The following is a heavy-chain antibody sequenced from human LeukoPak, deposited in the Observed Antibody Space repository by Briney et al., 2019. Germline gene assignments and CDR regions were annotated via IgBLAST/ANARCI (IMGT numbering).Heavy chain of an antibody. CDR3: ARGTTMGFDY. V-gene: IGHV3-74*01. CDR2: INSDGSTT. J-gene: IGHJ4*02. D-gene: IGHD4-23*01. CDR1: GFTFSTYW. Sequence: GGSLRLSCAASGFTFSTYWMHWVRQAPGKGLVWVSHINSDGSTTSYADSVKGRFTISRDNSKNTLYLQMNSLRAEDTAVYYCARGTTMGFDYWGQGTLVTVSS.